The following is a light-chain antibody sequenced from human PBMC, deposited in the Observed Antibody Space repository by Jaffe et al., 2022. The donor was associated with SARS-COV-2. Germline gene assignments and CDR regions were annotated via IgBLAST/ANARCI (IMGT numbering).Light chain of an antibody. CDR2: EVT. Sequence: QSTLTQPPSVSGSPGQSVTISCTGTSSDIGSYNRVSWYQQSPGTAPKLMIYEVTNRPSGVPDRFSGSKSGNTASLTISGLQADDEAVYYCSSYRYLSTYVFGTGTMVTVL. J-gene: IGLJ1*01. V-gene: IGLV2-18*02. CDR1: SSDIGSYNR. CDR3: SSYRYLSTYV.